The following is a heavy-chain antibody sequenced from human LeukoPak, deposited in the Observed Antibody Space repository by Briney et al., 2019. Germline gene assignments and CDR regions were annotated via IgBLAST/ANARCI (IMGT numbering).Heavy chain of an antibody. V-gene: IGHV3-23*01. J-gene: IGHJ6*03. CDR1: GFTVSSNY. D-gene: IGHD3-9*01. Sequence: GGSPRLSCAASGFTVSSNYMSWVRQAPGKGLEWVSSIGGRGGSAYYADSVKGRFTISRDNSKNTLYLRMNSLRAEDTAVYYCAKQGRDWLRDYYYYMDVWGKGTTVTISS. CDR2: IGGRGGSA. CDR3: AKQGRDWLRDYYYYMDV.